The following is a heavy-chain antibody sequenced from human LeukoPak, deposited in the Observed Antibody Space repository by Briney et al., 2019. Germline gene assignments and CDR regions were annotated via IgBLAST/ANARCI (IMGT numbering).Heavy chain of an antibody. D-gene: IGHD4/OR15-4a*01. CDR2: IKQDGSEK. J-gene: IGHJ3*02. CDR1: GFTFSSYW. V-gene: IGHV3-7*03. CDR3: TTFDYAAFLI. Sequence: QPGGSLRLSCAASGFTFSSYWMSWVRQAPGKGLEWVANIKQDGSEKYYVDSVKGRFTISRDDSKNTLYLQMNSLKTEDTAVYYCTTFDYAAFLIWGQGTMVTVSS.